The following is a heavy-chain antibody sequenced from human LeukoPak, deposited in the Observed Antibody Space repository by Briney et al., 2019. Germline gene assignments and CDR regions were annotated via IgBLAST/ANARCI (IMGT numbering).Heavy chain of an antibody. D-gene: IGHD6-19*01. V-gene: IGHV3-7*01. J-gene: IGHJ4*02. CDR1: GFTFSNYV. CDR3: ARVSYSSGWTNSYYFDY. Sequence: GGSLRLSCAASGFTFSNYVMQWVRQAPGKGLEWVASIKQDGSEKYYVDSVKGRFTISRDNAKNSLYLQMNSLRAEDTAVYYCARVSYSSGWTNSYYFDYWGQGTLVTVSS. CDR2: IKQDGSEK.